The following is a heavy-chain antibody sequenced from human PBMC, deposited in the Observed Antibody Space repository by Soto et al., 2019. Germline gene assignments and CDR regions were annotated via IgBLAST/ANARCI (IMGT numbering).Heavy chain of an antibody. D-gene: IGHD1-26*01. J-gene: IGHJ5*02. Sequence: SLTLSLPCIVSGGSITSYHWTCIRQFPEKGLEWIPYTSYTGNANYDPSFQSRGSISIDTSKNQWSLQKNPITAADTPVPYSARDMHAGFAHYYDRLGQGTMVTVSS. CDR2: TSYTGNA. CDR3: ARDMHAGFAHYYDR. CDR1: GGSITSYH. V-gene: IGHV4-59*01.